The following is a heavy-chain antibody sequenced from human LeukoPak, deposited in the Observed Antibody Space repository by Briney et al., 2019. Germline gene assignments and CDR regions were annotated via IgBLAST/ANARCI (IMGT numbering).Heavy chain of an antibody. J-gene: IGHJ5*02. CDR2: ISHSGST. CDR3: ARTWDNWNVVGIDP. D-gene: IGHD1-20*01. CDR1: GASISNSDW. Sequence: SETLSLTCAVSGASISNSDWWSWVRQPPGKGLEWIGEISHSGSTNYNPSLKSRVTISVDKSKNQFSLELSSVTAADTAVYYCARTWDNWNVVGIDPWGQGTLVTVSS. V-gene: IGHV4-4*02.